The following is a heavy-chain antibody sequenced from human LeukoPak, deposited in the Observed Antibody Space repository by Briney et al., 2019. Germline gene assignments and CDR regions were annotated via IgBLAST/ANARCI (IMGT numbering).Heavy chain of an antibody. CDR2: ISTSSV. J-gene: IGHJ4*02. V-gene: IGHV3-48*01. D-gene: IGHD3-22*01. CDR3: ARQNGAGYYYYFDS. Sequence: PGGSLRLSCAASGFTFSSYSMNWVRQAPGKGLEWVSYISTSSVHYADSMKGRFTISRDNAKNSLYLQMNSLRGEDTAVYYCARQNGAGYYYYFDSWGQGTLVTVSS. CDR1: GFTFSSYS.